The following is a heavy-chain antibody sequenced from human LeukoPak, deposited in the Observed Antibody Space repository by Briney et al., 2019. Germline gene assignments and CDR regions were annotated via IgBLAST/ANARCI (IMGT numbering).Heavy chain of an antibody. CDR2: IGTAGDT. V-gene: IGHV3-13*01. CDR3: ARGRFYDSSGSDFDF. D-gene: IGHD3-22*01. CDR1: GFTFRSYD. J-gene: IGHJ4*02. Sequence: GGSLRLSCAASGFTFRSYDMHWVRQPTGKGLEWVSAIGTAGDTFYPGSVKGQSTISREDDKNSLYLQMNSLRAGDTAVYYCARGRFYDSSGSDFDFWGQGTLVTVSS.